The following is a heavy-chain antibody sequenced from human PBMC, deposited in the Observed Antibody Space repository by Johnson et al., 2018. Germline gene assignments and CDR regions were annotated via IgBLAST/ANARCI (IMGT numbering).Heavy chain of an antibody. D-gene: IGHD3-16*01. J-gene: IGHJ6*03. CDR1: GFTFSTYL. V-gene: IGHV3-74*01. Sequence: VQLQESGGGLVQPGGSLRLSCAVSGFTFSTYLMHWVRHAPGKGLVWVSRINSDGSSTDYADSVRGRFTISRGNAKNSLYLQMNSLRGEDTAVYYCVRGVRGGRYDYRDVWGKGTTVTVSS. CDR3: VRGVRGGRYDYRDV. CDR2: INSDGSST.